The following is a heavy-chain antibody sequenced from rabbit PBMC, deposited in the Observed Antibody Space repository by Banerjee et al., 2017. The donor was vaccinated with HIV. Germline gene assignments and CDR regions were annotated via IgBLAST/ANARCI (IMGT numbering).Heavy chain of an antibody. D-gene: IGHD1-1*01. Sequence: QSLEESGGDLVKPGASLTLACTASGFSFSSNYYMSWVRQAPGKGLEWIGYIYTNGGSTGYASWAKGRFTISKTSSTTVTLQMTSLTAADTATYFCANDPYSIRNSYMWGPGTLVTVS. V-gene: IGHV1S40*01. CDR2: IYTNGGST. CDR1: GFSFSSNYY. CDR3: ANDPYSIRNSYM. J-gene: IGHJ6*01.